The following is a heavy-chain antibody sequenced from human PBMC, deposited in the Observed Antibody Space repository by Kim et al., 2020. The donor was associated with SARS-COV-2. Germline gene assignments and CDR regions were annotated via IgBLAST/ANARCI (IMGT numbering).Heavy chain of an antibody. CDR2: IYYSGST. Sequence: SEILSLTCTVSGGSISSGGYYWSWIRQHPGKGLEWIGYIYYSGSTYYNPSLKSRVTISVDTSKNQFSLKLSSVTAADTAVYYCARVVVAGTWYFDYWGQGTLVTVSS. D-gene: IGHD6-19*01. J-gene: IGHJ4*02. V-gene: IGHV4-31*03. CDR3: ARVVVAGTWYFDY. CDR1: GGSISSGGYY.